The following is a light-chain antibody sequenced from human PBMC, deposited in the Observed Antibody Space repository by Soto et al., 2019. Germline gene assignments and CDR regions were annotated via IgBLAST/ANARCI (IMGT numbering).Light chain of an antibody. CDR2: GAS. V-gene: IGKV3-20*01. CDR3: QYYDRSCV. CDR1: QSVSSSY. Sequence: EIVLTQSPGTLPLSPGERATLSCRASQSVSSSYLAWYQQKPGQAPRLLIYGASSRATGIPDRFSGSGSGTDFTLTISSLEPDDFAVYYCQYYDRSCVFGQGTKVDIK. J-gene: IGKJ1*01.